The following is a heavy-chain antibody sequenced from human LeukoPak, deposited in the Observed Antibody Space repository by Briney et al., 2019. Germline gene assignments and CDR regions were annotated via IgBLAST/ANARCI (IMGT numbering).Heavy chain of an antibody. CDR2: IIPILGIA. V-gene: IGHV1-69*02. D-gene: IGHD3-10*01. CDR1: GGTFSSYS. CDR3: SSAHYAGSGGYFAFDI. Sequence: ASVKVSCKASGGTFSSYSISWVRQAPGQGLEWMGRIIPILGIANYAQKFQGRVTITADKSTSTAYMELSRLRSEDTAVYYCSSAHYAGSGGYFAFDIWGQGTMVTVSS. J-gene: IGHJ3*02.